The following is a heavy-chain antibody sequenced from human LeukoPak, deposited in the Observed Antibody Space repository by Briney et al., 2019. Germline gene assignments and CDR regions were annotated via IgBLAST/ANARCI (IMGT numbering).Heavy chain of an antibody. CDR2: IKQDGGEK. J-gene: IGHJ6*02. CDR1: RFTFSSYW. CDR3: ARVGGDV. V-gene: IGHV3-7*02. Sequence: GGSLRLSCAASRFTFSSYWMTWVRQAPGKGLEWVANIKQDGGEKHYVDSVQGRFTIYRDNSKNTLDLQMNSLRVEDTAVYYCARVGGDVWGQGTTVTVSS.